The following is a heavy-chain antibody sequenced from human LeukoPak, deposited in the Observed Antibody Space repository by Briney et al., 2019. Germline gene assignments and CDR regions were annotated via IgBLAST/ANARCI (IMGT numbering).Heavy chain of an antibody. CDR3: ASRGPLSLYDSSWYFDY. D-gene: IGHD3-22*01. Sequence: GESLKISCKGSGYSFTSYWIGWVRQMPGKGLEWMGIIYPGDSDTRYSPSFQGQVTISADKSISTAYLQWSSLKASDTAMYYCASRGPLSLYDSSWYFDYWGQGTLVTVSS. J-gene: IGHJ4*02. V-gene: IGHV5-51*01. CDR2: IYPGDSDT. CDR1: GYSFTSYW.